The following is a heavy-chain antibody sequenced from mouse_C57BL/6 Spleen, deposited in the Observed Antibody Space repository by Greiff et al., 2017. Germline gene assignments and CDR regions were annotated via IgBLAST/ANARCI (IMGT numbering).Heavy chain of an antibody. Sequence: VQLQQPGAELVMPGASVKLSCKASGYTFTSYWMHWVKQRPGQGLEWIGGIDPSDSYTNYNQKFKGKSTLTVDKSSSKAYMQLSSLTSEDSAVYYCARRYYGSLYYAMDYWGQGTSVTVSS. D-gene: IGHD1-1*01. J-gene: IGHJ4*01. CDR1: GYTFTSYW. CDR3: ARRYYGSLYYAMDY. CDR2: IDPSDSYT. V-gene: IGHV1-69*01.